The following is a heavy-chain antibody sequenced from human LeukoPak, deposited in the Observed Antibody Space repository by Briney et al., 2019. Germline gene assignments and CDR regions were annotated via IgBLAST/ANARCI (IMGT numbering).Heavy chain of an antibody. Sequence: PSETLSLTSTVSGGSLGSYYWSWLRQPPGQGLEWIGYISDTGSTNYNPSLQSRVTMSVDTSNKYFSLKLSSVTAADTAVYYCARHLAWYGTGSYYAYYYYGLDVWGQGTTVTVSS. J-gene: IGHJ6*02. CDR1: GGSLGSYY. CDR2: ISDTGST. CDR3: ARHLAWYGTGSYYAYYYYGLDV. D-gene: IGHD3-10*01. V-gene: IGHV4-59*08.